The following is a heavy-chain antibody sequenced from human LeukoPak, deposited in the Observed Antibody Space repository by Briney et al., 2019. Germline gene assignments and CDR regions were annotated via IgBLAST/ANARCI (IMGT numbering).Heavy chain of an antibody. J-gene: IGHJ4*02. V-gene: IGHV3-7*01. Sequence: PGGSLRLSCAASGFTFSSYWMSWVRQAPGKGLEWVANIKQDGSEKYYVVSVKGRFTISRDNAKNSLYLQMNSLRAEDTAVYYCAREADGSGSYYNPSPLDYWGQGTLVTVSS. CDR1: GFTFSSYW. D-gene: IGHD3-10*01. CDR2: IKQDGSEK. CDR3: AREADGSGSYYNPSPLDY.